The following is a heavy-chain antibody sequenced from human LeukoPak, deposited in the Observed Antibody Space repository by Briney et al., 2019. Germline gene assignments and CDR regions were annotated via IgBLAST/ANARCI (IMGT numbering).Heavy chain of an antibody. V-gene: IGHV4-34*01. J-gene: IGHJ1*01. CDR2: INHSGST. Sequence: PSETVSLTCAVYGGSFSGYYWSWLRQPPGKGLEGIGEINHSGSTNYNPSLKSRVTISVDTSKNQFSLTLSSVTAADTAMYYCARGPLYYYVSSGYYANFKQLGQATLVSNSS. CDR3: ARGPLYYYVSSGYYANFKQ. CDR1: GGSFSGYY. D-gene: IGHD3-22*01.